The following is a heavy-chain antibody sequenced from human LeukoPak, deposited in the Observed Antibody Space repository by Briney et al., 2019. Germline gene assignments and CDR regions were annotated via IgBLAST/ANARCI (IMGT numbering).Heavy chain of an antibody. CDR3: ARDQVSGWSSSGAFDV. D-gene: IGHD6-19*01. CDR2: IYHSGST. J-gene: IGHJ3*01. V-gene: IGHV4-4*02. CDR1: GGSISSSNW. Sequence: SETLSLTCAVSGGSISSSNWWSWVRQPPGKGLEWIGEIYHSGSTNYNPSLKSRVTISVDKSKNQFSLKLSSVTAADTAVYYCARDQVSGWSSSGAFDVWGQGTMVTVSS.